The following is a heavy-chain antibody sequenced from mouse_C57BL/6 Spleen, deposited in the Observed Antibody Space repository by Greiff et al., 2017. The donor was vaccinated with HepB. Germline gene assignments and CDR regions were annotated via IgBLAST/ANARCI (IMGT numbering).Heavy chain of an antibody. D-gene: IGHD2-4*01. CDR1: GFTFSSYA. CDR2: ISDGGSYT. J-gene: IGHJ3*01. V-gene: IGHV5-4*03. Sequence: DVKLVESGGGLVKPGGSLKLSCAASGFTFSSYAMSWVRQTPEKRLEWVATISDGGSYTYYPDNVKGRFTISRDNAKNNLYLQMSQLKSEDTAMYYCARGGGGYDSSFAYWGQGTLVTVSA. CDR3: ARGGGGYDSSFAY.